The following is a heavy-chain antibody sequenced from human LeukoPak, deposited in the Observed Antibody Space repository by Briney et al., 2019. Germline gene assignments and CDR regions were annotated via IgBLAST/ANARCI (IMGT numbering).Heavy chain of an antibody. CDR2: IKQDGSEQ. CDR1: GFTFRTYW. CDR3: ARDGPIYYDASGYSY. J-gene: IGHJ4*02. D-gene: IGHD3-22*01. Sequence: GGPLRLSCAVSGFTFRTYWMSWVRQAPGKGLEWVANIKQDGSEQYYMDSVKGRFTISRDNAKNSLYLQMNSLRVEDTAVYYCARDGPIYYDASGYSYWGQGTLVTVSS. V-gene: IGHV3-7*01.